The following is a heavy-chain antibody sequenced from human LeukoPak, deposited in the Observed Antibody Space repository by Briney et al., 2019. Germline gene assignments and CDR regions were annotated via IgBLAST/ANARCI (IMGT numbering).Heavy chain of an antibody. J-gene: IGHJ5*02. CDR1: GVSVSSYY. CDR3: AREDDSGYDWFDP. D-gene: IGHD5-12*01. Sequence: SETLSLTCTVSGVSVSSYYWSWIRQPPGKGLEWIGYIYYSGNTNYNPSLKSRVTISVDTSKNHFSLKLTSVTAADTAVYYCAREDDSGYDWFDPWGQGTLVTVSS. V-gene: IGHV4-59*02. CDR2: IYYSGNT.